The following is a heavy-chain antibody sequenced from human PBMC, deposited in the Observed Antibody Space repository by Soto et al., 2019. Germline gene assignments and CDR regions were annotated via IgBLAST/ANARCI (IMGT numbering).Heavy chain of an antibody. D-gene: IGHD4-17*01. CDR1: GFTFDDYA. Sequence: EVQLVESGGGLVQPGRSLRLSCAASGFTFDDYAMHWVRQGPGKGLEWVSSISWNSGNLGYADSVKGRFTISRDKAKNSLYLQMNRLRGEDTALYYCAKGASTTVFAFNDYWGQGSLVTVSS. CDR3: AKGASTTVFAFNDY. V-gene: IGHV3-9*01. CDR2: ISWNSGNL. J-gene: IGHJ4*02.